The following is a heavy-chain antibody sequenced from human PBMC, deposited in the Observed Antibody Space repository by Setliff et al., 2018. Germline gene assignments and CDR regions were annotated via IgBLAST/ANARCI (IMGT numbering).Heavy chain of an antibody. CDR2: ISAYNGNT. D-gene: IGHD6-13*01. CDR1: GYTFTSYG. V-gene: IGHV1-18*01. CDR3: ARGYSSSWQSRMGFDP. J-gene: IGHJ5*02. Sequence: ASVKVSCKASGYTFTSYGISWVRQAPGQGLEWMGWISAYNGNTNYALKLQGRVTMTTDTSTSTAYMELRSLRSDDTAVYYCARGYSSSWQSRMGFDPWGQGTLVTVSS.